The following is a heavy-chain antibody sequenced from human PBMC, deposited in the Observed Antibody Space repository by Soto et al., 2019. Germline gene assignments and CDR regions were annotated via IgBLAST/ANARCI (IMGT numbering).Heavy chain of an antibody. J-gene: IGHJ3*02. D-gene: IGHD3-10*01. V-gene: IGHV3-30*18. CDR3: AKGRGDFGAFDI. Sequence: QVQLVESGGGVVQPGRSLRLSCAASGFTFSSYGMHWVRQAPGKGLEWVAVISYDGSNKYYADSVKGRFTISRDNSKNTLYLQMNSLRAEDTAVYYCAKGRGDFGAFDIWGQGTMVTVSS. CDR2: ISYDGSNK. CDR1: GFTFSSYG.